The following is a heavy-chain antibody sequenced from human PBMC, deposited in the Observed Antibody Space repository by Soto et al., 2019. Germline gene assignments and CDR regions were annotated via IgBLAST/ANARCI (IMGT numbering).Heavy chain of an antibody. Sequence: GGSLRLSCTASGFTFNTYSMNWVRQAPGQGLEWLSYISSSGSSISYRDSVRGRFTISRDNAKNSLYLQMDSLGAEDTAVYYCARHVLGARGWVDEPLWGQGTLVTVSS. CDR1: GFTFNTYS. CDR2: ISSSGSSI. CDR3: ARHVLGARGWVDEPL. D-gene: IGHD1-26*01. J-gene: IGHJ4*02. V-gene: IGHV3-48*01.